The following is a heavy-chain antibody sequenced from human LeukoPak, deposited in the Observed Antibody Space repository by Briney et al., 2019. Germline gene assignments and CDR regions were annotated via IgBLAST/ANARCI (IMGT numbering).Heavy chain of an antibody. D-gene: IGHD6-13*01. CDR2: MKSKTDGGAT. Sequence: PGGSLRLSCVASGFTFSNAWMSWVRQAPGKGLEWVGRMKSKTDGGATDYAAPVKGRFTISRDVSKNTLYLQMSSLKTEDIAVYYCTTERGSASWYEYYFDYWGQGTLVTVSS. CDR1: GFTFSNAW. V-gene: IGHV3-15*01. CDR3: TTERGSASWYEYYFDY. J-gene: IGHJ4*02.